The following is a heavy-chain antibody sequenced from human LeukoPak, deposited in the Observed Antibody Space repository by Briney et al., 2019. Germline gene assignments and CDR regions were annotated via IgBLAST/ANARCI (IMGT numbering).Heavy chain of an antibody. J-gene: IGHJ4*02. Sequence: SETLSLTCTVSGSSISSYYWSWIRQPPGKGLEWIGYIYYSGSTNYNPSLKSRVTISVDTSKNQFSLKLSSVTAADTAVYYCARGIGIAAHYFDYWGQGTLVTVSS. D-gene: IGHD6-13*01. V-gene: IGHV4-59*01. CDR3: ARGIGIAAHYFDY. CDR1: GSSISSYY. CDR2: IYYSGST.